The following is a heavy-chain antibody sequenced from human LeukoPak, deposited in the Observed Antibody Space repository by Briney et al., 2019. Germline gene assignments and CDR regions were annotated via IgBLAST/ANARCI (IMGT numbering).Heavy chain of an antibody. CDR3: ARGGFDAFDI. V-gene: IGHV3-21*01. Sequence: GRCLRLSCAASGFTFSSYSMNWVRQAPGKGLEWVSSISSSSSYIYYADSVKGRFTISRDNAKNSLYLQMNSLRAEDTAVYYCARGGFDAFDIWGQGTMVTVSS. CDR2: ISSSSSYI. CDR1: GFTFSSYS. J-gene: IGHJ3*02.